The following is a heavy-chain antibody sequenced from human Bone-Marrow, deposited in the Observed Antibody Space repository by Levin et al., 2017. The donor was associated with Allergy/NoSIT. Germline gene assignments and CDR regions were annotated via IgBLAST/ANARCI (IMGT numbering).Heavy chain of an antibody. Sequence: GGSLRLSCAASGFTFSSYSMNWVRQAPGKGLEWVSSISSSSSYIYYADSVKGRFTISRDNVKNSLYLQMNSLRAEDTAVYYCAGTLEYSSWYIPNGYYDYGMDVWGQGTTVTVSS. CDR2: ISSSSSYI. V-gene: IGHV3-21*01. J-gene: IGHJ6*02. D-gene: IGHD6-13*01. CDR3: AGTLEYSSWYIPNGYYDYGMDV. CDR1: GFTFSSYS.